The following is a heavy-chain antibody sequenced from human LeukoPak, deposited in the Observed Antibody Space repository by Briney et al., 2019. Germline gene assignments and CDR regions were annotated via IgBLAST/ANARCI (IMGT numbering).Heavy chain of an antibody. D-gene: IGHD2-21*01. V-gene: IGHV1-46*01. CDR2: INPSGGST. CDR3: ARDLSLSDPDY. J-gene: IGHJ4*02. CDR1: ENTFTNYY. Sequence: GASVKVSCKASENTFTNYYMHWVRQAPGQGLEWMGIINPSGGSTSYAQKFQGRVTMTRDTSTSTVYMELSSLRSEDTAVYYCARDLSLSDPDYWGQGTLVTVSS.